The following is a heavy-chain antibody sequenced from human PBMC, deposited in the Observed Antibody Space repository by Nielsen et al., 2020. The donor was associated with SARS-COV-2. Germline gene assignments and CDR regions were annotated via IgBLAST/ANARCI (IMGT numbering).Heavy chain of an antibody. V-gene: IGHV4-30-4*01. CDR3: ARGPLLRYFDWLFDY. D-gene: IGHD3-9*01. Sequence: TLSLTCTVSGGSISSGDYYWSWIRQPPGKGLEWIGYIYYSGSTYYNPSLKSRVTISVGTSKNQFSLKLSSVTAADPALYYCARGPLLRYFDWLFDYWGQGTLVTVSS. J-gene: IGHJ4*02. CDR1: GGSISSGDYY. CDR2: IYYSGST.